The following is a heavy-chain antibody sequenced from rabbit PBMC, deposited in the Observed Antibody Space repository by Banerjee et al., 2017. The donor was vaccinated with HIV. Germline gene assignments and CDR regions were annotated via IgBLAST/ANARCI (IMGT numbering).Heavy chain of an antibody. Sequence: QSLEESGGDLVKPGASLTLTCTASGFSFSSSYWIYWVRQAPGKGLEWIASIYAGNSATTYYATWAKGRFTISKASWTTVTLQMTSLTAADTATYFCARFIASFAGYGYANLWGPGTLVTVS. CDR3: ARFIASFAGYGYANL. J-gene: IGHJ4*01. CDR1: GFSFSSSYW. V-gene: IGHV1S40*01. CDR2: IYAGNSATT. D-gene: IGHD6-1*01.